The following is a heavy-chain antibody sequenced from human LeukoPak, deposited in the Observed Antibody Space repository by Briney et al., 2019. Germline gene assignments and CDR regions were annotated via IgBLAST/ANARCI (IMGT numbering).Heavy chain of an antibody. CDR3: ARVGLYHLDY. CDR2: IYYSGNT. D-gene: IGHD2-2*01. J-gene: IGHJ4*02. Sequence: SETLSLTCTVSGGSISTYYWSWIRQPPGKGLEWIGYIYYSGNTNNNPSLKSRLTMSVDTSKNQFSLKLSSVTAADTAVYYCARVGLYHLDYWGQGTLVSVST. CDR1: GGSISTYY. V-gene: IGHV4-59*01.